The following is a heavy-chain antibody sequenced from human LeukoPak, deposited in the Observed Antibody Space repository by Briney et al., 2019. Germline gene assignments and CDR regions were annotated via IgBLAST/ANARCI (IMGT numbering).Heavy chain of an antibody. CDR2: ISGSGGST. J-gene: IGHJ4*02. CDR3: AKVAGQYYDILTGYFLYFDY. D-gene: IGHD3-9*01. V-gene: IGHV3-23*01. Sequence: PGGSLRLSCAASGFTFSSYAMSWVRQAPGKGLEWVSAISGSGGSTYYADSVKGRFTISRDNSKNTLYLQMNSLRAEDTAVYYCAKVAGQYYDILTGYFLYFDYWGQGTLVTVSS. CDR1: GFTFSSYA.